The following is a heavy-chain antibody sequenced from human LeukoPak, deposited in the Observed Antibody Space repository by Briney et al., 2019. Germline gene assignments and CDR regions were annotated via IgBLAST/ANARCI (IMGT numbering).Heavy chain of an antibody. J-gene: IGHJ3*02. V-gene: IGHV3-7*01. CDR1: GFTFSSYW. Sequence: PGGSLRLSCAASGFTFSSYWMSWVRQAPGKGLEWVANIKQDGSEKYYVDSVKGRFTISRDNAKNSLYLQMNSLRAEDTAVYYCAKFWIDTPYSSSWYGATDAFDIWGQGTMVTVSS. D-gene: IGHD6-13*01. CDR2: IKQDGSEK. CDR3: AKFWIDTPYSSSWYGATDAFDI.